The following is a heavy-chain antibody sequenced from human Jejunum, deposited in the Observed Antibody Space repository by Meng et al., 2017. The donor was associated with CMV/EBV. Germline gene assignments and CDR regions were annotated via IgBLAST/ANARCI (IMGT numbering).Heavy chain of an antibody. CDR3: ARESGSYYWFDP. J-gene: IGHJ5*02. V-gene: IGHV4-4*07. CDR1: AGSISGYY. Sequence: GQLTESGPGRVKSPETLSLTCFGSAGSISGYYWSWIRQPAGKGLEWIGRIYTSGSTHYNPSLKSRLTMSVDLSNNQISLKLRSVTAADTAVYYCARESGSYYWFDPWGQGTLVTVSS. D-gene: IGHD1-26*01. CDR2: IYTSGST.